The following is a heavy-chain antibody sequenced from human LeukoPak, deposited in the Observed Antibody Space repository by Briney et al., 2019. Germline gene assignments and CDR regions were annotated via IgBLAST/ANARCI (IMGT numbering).Heavy chain of an antibody. CDR2: IGTAGDT. Sequence: GRSLSLSCAASGFTFSFYDMHWVRQARGKGLEGVSGIGTAGDTYYPGSVTGRFTIYRENAENSLYLQMNTLRAGDTAVYYCARGMIRGQTDGLEPLFDIWGQGTMVTVSS. V-gene: IGHV3-13*01. J-gene: IGHJ3*02. D-gene: IGHD3-10*01. CDR1: GFTFSFYD. CDR3: ARGMIRGQTDGLEPLFDI.